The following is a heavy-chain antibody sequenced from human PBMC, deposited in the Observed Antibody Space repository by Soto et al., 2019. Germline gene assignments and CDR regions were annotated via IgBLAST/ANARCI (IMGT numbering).Heavy chain of an antibody. Sequence: EVQLVESGGGLVQPGGSLRLSCAASGFTFSDHHMDWVRQAPGKGLEWVGRIKNKANSYTTQYAASVKCRFTISIDDSKNTLYLQMSSLKTEDTAVYYCTVRGNSNFDYWGQGTLVTVSS. V-gene: IGHV3-72*01. CDR3: TVRGNSNFDY. CDR2: IKNKANSYTT. CDR1: GFTFSDHH. D-gene: IGHD1-26*01. J-gene: IGHJ4*02.